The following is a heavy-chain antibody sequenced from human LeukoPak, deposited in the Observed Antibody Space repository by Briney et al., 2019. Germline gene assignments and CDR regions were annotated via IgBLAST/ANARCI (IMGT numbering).Heavy chain of an antibody. V-gene: IGHV4-59*01. CDR2: TYDSGST. J-gene: IGHJ4*02. D-gene: IGHD3-10*01. CDR1: GGSISSYY. Sequence: SETLSLTCTVSGGSISSYYWSWIRQPPGKGLEWIGHTYDSGSTNYNPSLKSRVTMSLDTSKSQFSLKLSSVTAADTAVYYCAREGYYGSGNLDYWGQGTLVTVSS. CDR3: AREGYYGSGNLDY.